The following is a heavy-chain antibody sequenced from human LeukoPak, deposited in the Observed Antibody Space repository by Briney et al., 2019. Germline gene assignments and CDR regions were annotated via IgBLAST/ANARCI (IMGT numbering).Heavy chain of an antibody. CDR2: IYYSGST. J-gene: IGHJ5*02. CDR3: ARDSSTSVNWFDP. Sequence: KSSETLSLTCTVSGGSISSGYYYWSWIRQPPGKGLEWIGYIYYSGSTYYNPSLKSRVTISVDTSKNQFSLKLSSVTAADTAVYYCARDSSTSVNWFDPWGQGTLVTVSS. D-gene: IGHD2-2*01. CDR1: GGSISSGYYY. V-gene: IGHV4-30-4*01.